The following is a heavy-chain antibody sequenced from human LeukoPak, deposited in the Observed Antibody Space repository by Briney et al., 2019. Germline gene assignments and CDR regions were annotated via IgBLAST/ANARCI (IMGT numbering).Heavy chain of an antibody. D-gene: IGHD2/OR15-2a*01. V-gene: IGHV1-8*01. CDR2: MNPNSGNT. J-gene: IGHJ4*02. Sequence: ASVKVSCKASGYTFTSYDINRVRQATGQGLEWMGWMNPNSGNTGYAQKFQGRVTMTRNTSISTAYMELSSLRSEDTAVYYCARGGSMHIDSDYWGQGTLVTVSS. CDR3: ARGGSMHIDSDY. CDR1: GYTFTSYD.